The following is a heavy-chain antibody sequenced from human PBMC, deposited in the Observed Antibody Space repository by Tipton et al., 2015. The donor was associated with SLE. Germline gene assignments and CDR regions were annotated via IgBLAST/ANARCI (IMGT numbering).Heavy chain of an antibody. D-gene: IGHD7-27*01. J-gene: IGHJ4*02. CDR2: IKHDGSEK. CDR3: ARETWGSFDC. V-gene: IGHV3-7*01. Sequence: SLRLSCAASGFTFSNYWMGWVRQAPGRGLEWVANIKHDGSEKYYVDSVKGRFTISRDTAKNSLFLQMNSLRVEDTALYYCARETWGSFDCWGQGTLVTVSS. CDR1: GFTFSNYW.